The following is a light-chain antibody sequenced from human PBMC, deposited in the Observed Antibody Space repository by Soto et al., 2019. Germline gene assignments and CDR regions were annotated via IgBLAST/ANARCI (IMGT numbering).Light chain of an antibody. CDR2: RND. CDR3: AAWDDTVRSYV. CDR1: ISNIGNNY. J-gene: IGLJ1*01. V-gene: IGLV1-47*01. Sequence: QSVLTQPSSVSGTPGKGVTISCSGSISNIGNNYVYWFQQLPGTAPKVLSNRNDQRPSGVPDRFSGSKSGTSASLAISGLRSEDEADYYCAAWDDTVRSYVFGTGTKVTVL.